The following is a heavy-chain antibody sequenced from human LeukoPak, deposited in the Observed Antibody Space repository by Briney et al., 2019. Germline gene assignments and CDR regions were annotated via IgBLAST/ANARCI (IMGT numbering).Heavy chain of an antibody. CDR3: ARATVVPPRFDY. V-gene: IGHV4-30-2*01. D-gene: IGHD4-23*01. CDR1: GGAISSGGYS. CDR2: IYHSGST. J-gene: IGHJ4*02. Sequence: SQTLSLTCAVSGGAISSGGYSWSWGRQPPGKGLELGGYIYHSGSTYYNPSLKSRVTISVARSKNQFFLKLSSVTAADPAVYYCARATVVPPRFDYWGQGTLVTVSS.